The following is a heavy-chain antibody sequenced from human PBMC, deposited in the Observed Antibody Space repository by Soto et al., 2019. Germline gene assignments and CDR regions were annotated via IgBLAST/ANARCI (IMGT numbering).Heavy chain of an antibody. Sequence: EVQLVESGGGLVKPGGSLRLSCAASGFTFTRYSMNWVRQAPGKGLEWVSSISSTTNYIYYGDSMKGRFTISRDNAKNSRYQEMNSLRAEDTAVYYCARESEDLTSNFDYWGQGTLVTVSS. CDR1: GFTFTRYS. CDR3: ARESEDLTSNFDY. V-gene: IGHV3-21*06. J-gene: IGHJ4*02. CDR2: ISSTTNYI.